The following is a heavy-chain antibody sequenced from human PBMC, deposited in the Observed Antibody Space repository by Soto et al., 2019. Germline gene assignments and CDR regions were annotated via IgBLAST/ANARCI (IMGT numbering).Heavy chain of an antibody. Sequence: QVQLQESGPGLVKPSQTLSLTCTVSGGSISSGDYYWSWVRQAPGKGLEWIGYIHYSGSNYYTPSLNSQITMSVDTSKNQFSLNLSSVTAADTAVYYCARGDLTGTSYYYFGMDVWGQGTTVTVSS. J-gene: IGHJ6*02. D-gene: IGHD7-27*01. V-gene: IGHV4-30-4*01. CDR3: ARGDLTGTSYYYFGMDV. CDR2: IHYSGSN. CDR1: GGSISSGDYY.